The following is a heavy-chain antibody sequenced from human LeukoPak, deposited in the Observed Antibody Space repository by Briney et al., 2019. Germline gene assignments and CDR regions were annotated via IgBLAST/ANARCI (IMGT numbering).Heavy chain of an antibody. CDR3: AKVRGP. CDR1: VFTFSSNI. Sequence: PGGSLRLSCAASVFTFSSNIMSWVRHAPEKGLEWVSGISGSGVTTYYAESVKGRFTISRDNPKHTLYLQMNSLRAEDTALYYCAKVRGPWGQGTLVAVSS. V-gene: IGHV3-23*01. CDR2: ISGSGVTT. J-gene: IGHJ5*02. D-gene: IGHD3-10*01.